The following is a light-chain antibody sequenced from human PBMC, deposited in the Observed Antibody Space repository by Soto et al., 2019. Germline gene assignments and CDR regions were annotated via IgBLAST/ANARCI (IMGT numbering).Light chain of an antibody. CDR3: QQSYGTPLT. CDR2: AAS. J-gene: IGKJ4*01. CDR1: QSISNY. V-gene: IGKV1-39*01. Sequence: IQMTQSPSSLSASVGDRVTITCRASQSISNYLSWYQRKPGKAPKLLFYAASGLQSGVPSRFSGSGSGTDFTLTISSLQPEDFATYYCQQSYGTPLTFGGGTKVDIK.